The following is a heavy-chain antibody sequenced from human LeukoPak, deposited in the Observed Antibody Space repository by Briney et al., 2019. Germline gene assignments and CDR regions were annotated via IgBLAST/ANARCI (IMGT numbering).Heavy chain of an antibody. CDR2: ISSSGSTI. CDR1: GFTFSSYE. V-gene: IGHV3-48*03. Sequence: GGSLRLSCAASGFTFSSYEMNWVRQAPGKWLEWVSYISSSGSTIYYADSVKGRFSISRDNAKNSLYLQKNSLRAEDTAVYYCARLLWELHDSYYFDYWGQGTLVTVSS. CDR3: ARLLWELHDSYYFDY. J-gene: IGHJ4*02. D-gene: IGHD1-26*01.